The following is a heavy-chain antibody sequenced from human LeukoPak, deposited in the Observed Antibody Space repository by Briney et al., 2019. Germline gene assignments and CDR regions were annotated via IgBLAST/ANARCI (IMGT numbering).Heavy chain of an antibody. CDR3: ARFRGSYVFDY. CDR1: GFTFSSYE. J-gene: IGHJ4*02. CDR2: ISSSGSTI. D-gene: IGHD1-26*01. Sequence: GGSLRLSCAASGFTFSSYEMNWVRQAPGKGLEWVSYISSSGSTIYYADSVKGRFTISRDNAKNSLYLQMNSLRAEDTAVYYCARFRGSYVFDYWGQGTLVTVSS. V-gene: IGHV3-48*03.